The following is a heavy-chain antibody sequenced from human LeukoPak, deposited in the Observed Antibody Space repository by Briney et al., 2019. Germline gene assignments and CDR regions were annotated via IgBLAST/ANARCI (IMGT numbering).Heavy chain of an antibody. D-gene: IGHD3-16*02. CDR1: GFTFSSYG. CDR3: ARPIATLRLYDAFDI. V-gene: IGHV3-33*01. CDR2: IWYDGSNK. Sequence: PGGSLRLSCAASGFTFSSYGMHWVRQAPGKGLEWVAVIWYDGSNKYYADSVKGRFTISRDNSKNTLYLQMNSLRAEDTAVYYCARPIATLRLYDAFDIWGQGTMVTVSS. J-gene: IGHJ3*02.